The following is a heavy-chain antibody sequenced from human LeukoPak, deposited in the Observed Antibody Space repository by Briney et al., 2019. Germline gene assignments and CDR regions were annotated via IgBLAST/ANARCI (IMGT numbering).Heavy chain of an antibody. CDR3: ARLKRRGMFDY. Sequence: EASVKVSCKSSGYTFTSYGISWVRQAPGQGLAWMGWISAYNGNTNYAQKLQGRVTMTTDTSTSTAYMELRSLRSDDTAVYYCARLKRRGMFDYWGQGTLVTVSS. CDR1: GYTFTSYG. V-gene: IGHV1-18*01. D-gene: IGHD2-15*01. J-gene: IGHJ4*02. CDR2: ISAYNGNT.